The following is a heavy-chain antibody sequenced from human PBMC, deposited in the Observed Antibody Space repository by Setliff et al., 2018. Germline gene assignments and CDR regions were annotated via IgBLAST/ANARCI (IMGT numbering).Heavy chain of an antibody. CDR2: IKQDGSEE. CDR1: ALTFSSYW. CDR3: ASATGY. Sequence: GGSLRLSCAASALTFSSYWMNWVRQAPGKGLEWVANIKQDGSEEYYLDSVKGRFTISRDNAKTSLYLLMNSLRADDTAVYFCASATGYWGQGILVTVSS. J-gene: IGHJ4*02. V-gene: IGHV3-7*01.